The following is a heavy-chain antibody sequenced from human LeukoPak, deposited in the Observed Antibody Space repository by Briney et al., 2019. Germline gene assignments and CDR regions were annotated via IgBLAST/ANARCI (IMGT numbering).Heavy chain of an antibody. J-gene: IGHJ5*02. CDR3: ARLNGDYDWGNWFDP. Sequence: SGTLSLTCTVSGGSISSYYWGWIRQPAGKGLEWIGRIYTSGSTNYNPSLKSRVTISVDKSKNQFSLKLTSVTAADTAVYYCARLNGDYDWGNWFDPWGQGTLVTVSS. V-gene: IGHV4-4*07. CDR1: GGSISSYY. D-gene: IGHD4-17*01. CDR2: IYTSGST.